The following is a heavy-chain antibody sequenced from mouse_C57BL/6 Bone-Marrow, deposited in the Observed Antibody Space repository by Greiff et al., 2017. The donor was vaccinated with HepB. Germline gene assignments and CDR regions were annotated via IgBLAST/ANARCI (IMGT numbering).Heavy chain of an antibody. J-gene: IGHJ3*01. CDR1: GFNIKDYY. Sequence: EVQLQQSGAELVRPGASVKLSCTASGFNIKDYYMHWVKQRPEQGLEWIGWIDPENGDTEYAAKFQGKATMTADTSSNTAYLQLSSLTSEDTAVYYCTTYFYDYDWFAYWGQGTLVTVSA. V-gene: IGHV14-4*01. D-gene: IGHD2-4*01. CDR2: IDPENGDT. CDR3: TTYFYDYDWFAY.